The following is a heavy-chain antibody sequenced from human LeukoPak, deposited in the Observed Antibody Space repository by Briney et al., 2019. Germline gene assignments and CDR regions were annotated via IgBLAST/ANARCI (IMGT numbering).Heavy chain of an antibody. CDR2: INPNSGGT. CDR1: GYTFTGYY. D-gene: IGHD6-19*01. V-gene: IGHV1-2*06. Sequence: ASVKVSCKASGYTFTGYYMHWVRQAPGQGLEWMGRINPNSGGTNYAQKFQGRVTMTSDTSISTAYMELSRLRSDGTAVYYCARVGYSSGWSDYWGRGTLVTVSS. CDR3: ARVGYSSGWSDY. J-gene: IGHJ4*02.